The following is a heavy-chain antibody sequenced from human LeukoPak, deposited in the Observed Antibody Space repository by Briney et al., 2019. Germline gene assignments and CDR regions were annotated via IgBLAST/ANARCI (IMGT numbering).Heavy chain of an antibody. CDR1: GFTFSSYS. D-gene: IGHD3-22*01. V-gene: IGHV3-21*01. J-gene: IGHJ4*02. CDR3: AREPDSSSDGDY. Sequence: PGRSLRLSCAASGFTFSSYSMNWVRQAPGKGLEWVSSISSSSSYIYYADSVKGRFTISRDNAKNSLYLQMNSLRAEDTAVYYCAREPDSSSDGDYWGQGTLVTVSS. CDR2: ISSSSSYI.